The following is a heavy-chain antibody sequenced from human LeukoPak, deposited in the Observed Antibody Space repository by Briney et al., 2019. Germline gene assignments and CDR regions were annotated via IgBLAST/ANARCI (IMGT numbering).Heavy chain of an antibody. J-gene: IGHJ6*02. CDR3: ARVAHYDFWSGYRHYYGMDV. CDR1: GYTFTSYD. D-gene: IGHD3-3*01. Sequence: ASVTVSCKASGYTFTSYDINWVRQATGQGLEWMGWMNPNSGNTGYAQKFQGRVTMTRNTSISTAYMELSSLRSEDTAVYYCARVAHYDFWSGYRHYYGMDVWGQGTTVTVSS. V-gene: IGHV1-8*01. CDR2: MNPNSGNT.